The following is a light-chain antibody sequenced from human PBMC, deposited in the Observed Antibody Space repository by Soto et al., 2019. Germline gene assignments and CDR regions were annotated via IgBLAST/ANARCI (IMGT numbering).Light chain of an antibody. Sequence: EIVLTQSPGTLSLSPGESATLSCRASQRVASSHIDWYRQTPGQAPWLLIYGASNRATGIPDRFGVSGSWTDFTLTISRLEAEASVVYYCQHYGSSPPYTCGQGTKLKIK. CDR1: QRVASSH. J-gene: IGKJ2*01. CDR3: QHYGSSPPYT. CDR2: GAS. V-gene: IGKV3-20*01.